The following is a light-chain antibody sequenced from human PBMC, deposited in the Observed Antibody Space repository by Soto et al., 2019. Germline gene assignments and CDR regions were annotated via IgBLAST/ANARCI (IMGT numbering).Light chain of an antibody. J-gene: IGKJ1*01. Sequence: EIVLTQSPGTLSLSPGERATLSCRASQSVSSSYLAWYQQKPGQAPRLLIYDASTRATGIPDRFSGSGSGTDFTLTISRLEPEDFAVYYCQQYGSSPPRTFXQGTKWIS. CDR1: QSVSSSY. CDR2: DAS. CDR3: QQYGSSPPRT. V-gene: IGKV3-20*01.